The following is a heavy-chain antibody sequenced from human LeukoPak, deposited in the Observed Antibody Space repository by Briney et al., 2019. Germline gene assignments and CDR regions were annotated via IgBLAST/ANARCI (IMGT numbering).Heavy chain of an antibody. V-gene: IGHV4-34*01. Sequence: SETLSLTCAVYDGPSSGYYWSWIPQPPGKGLEWIEEINHSGSTNYNPSLKSRVTISVDTSKNQFSLKLSSVTAADTAVYYCARGVGGPVPTMTVNWFDPWGQGTLVTVSS. D-gene: IGHD3-22*01. CDR2: INHSGST. CDR1: DGPSSGYY. J-gene: IGHJ5*02. CDR3: ARGVGGPVPTMTVNWFDP.